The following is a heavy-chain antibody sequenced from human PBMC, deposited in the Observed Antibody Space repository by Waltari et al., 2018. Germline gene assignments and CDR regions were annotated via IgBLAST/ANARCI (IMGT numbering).Heavy chain of an antibody. V-gene: IGHV1-2*02. CDR3: ARESYGSGSYYYDY. CDR2: INPNSGGT. D-gene: IGHD3-10*01. Sequence: QVQLVQSGAEVKKPGASVKVSCKASGYTFTGYYMHWVRQAPGQGLEWMGGINPNSGGTNYAQKFQGRVAMTRDTSISTAYMELSRLRSDDTAVYYCARESYGSGSYYYDYWGQGTLVTVSS. CDR1: GYTFTGYY. J-gene: IGHJ4*02.